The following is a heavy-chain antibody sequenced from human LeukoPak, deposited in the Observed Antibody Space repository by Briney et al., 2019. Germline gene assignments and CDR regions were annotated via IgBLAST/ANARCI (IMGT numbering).Heavy chain of an antibody. CDR1: GYTFTGYY. Sequence: ASVKVSCKASGYTFTGYYTRGVRQAPGQGLEWMGWINPNIGDTNYAQRFQGRVTMTRDTSISTAYMELSRLRFDDTAVYYCARINSSRWYDFWGQGTLVTVSS. CDR2: INPNIGDT. J-gene: IGHJ4*02. D-gene: IGHD6-13*01. V-gene: IGHV1-2*02. CDR3: ARINSSRWYDF.